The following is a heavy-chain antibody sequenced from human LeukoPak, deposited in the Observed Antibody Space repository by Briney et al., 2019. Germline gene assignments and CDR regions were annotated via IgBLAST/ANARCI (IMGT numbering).Heavy chain of an antibody. Sequence: TCVGARFRVNGSWFGWGRQKKGKSLEWMGILYPGSAETRYSPAFQGQVTISADKSISTAYLQWSSLKASDTAMYYCARTHYHDSSAPWAPDYWGQGTLVTVSS. CDR1: RFRVNGSW. D-gene: IGHD3-22*01. J-gene: IGHJ4*02. CDR2: LYPGSAET. CDR3: ARTHYHDSSAPWAPDY. V-gene: IGHV5-51*01.